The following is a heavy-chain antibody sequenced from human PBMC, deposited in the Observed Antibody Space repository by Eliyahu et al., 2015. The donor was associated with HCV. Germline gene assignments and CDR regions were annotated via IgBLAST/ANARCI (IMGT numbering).Heavy chain of an antibody. CDR2: IYYAGSA. J-gene: IGHJ4*02. Sequence: QLQLQESGPGLVKPSETLSLTCTVSGXSISSSSYYWGWIRQPPGKGLEWIGSIYYAGSAYHNPSLNTRVTMSVDTSKNQFSLKLNSVTAADTSVYYCVRRVVVTRLVDYWGQGILVTVSS. D-gene: IGHD2-21*02. CDR1: GXSISSSSYY. CDR3: VRRVVVTRLVDY. V-gene: IGHV4-39*01.